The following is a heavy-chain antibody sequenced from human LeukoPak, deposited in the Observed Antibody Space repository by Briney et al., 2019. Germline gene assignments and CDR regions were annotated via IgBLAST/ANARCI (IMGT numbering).Heavy chain of an antibody. CDR2: ISTSSSTI. J-gene: IGHJ4*02. CDR1: GFTFSSYS. CDR3: ARDPPSGGFNS. Sequence: GGSLRLSCTASGFTFSSYSMNWVRQAPGKGLEWVSYISTSSSTIYNADSVKGRFTISRDDAKNSLYLQMNSLRVDETAVSYCARDPPSGGFNSWGQGTLVTVSS. V-gene: IGHV3-48*01. D-gene: IGHD3-16*01.